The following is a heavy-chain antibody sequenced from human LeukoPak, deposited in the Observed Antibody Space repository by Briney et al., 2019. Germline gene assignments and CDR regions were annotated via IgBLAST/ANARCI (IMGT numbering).Heavy chain of an antibody. J-gene: IGHJ4*02. V-gene: IGHV4-59*01. D-gene: IGHD4-23*01. CDR2: IYYIEST. CDR3: AGVTGYGGNHDY. CDR1: GGSISNYY. Sequence: PSETLSLTCTVSGGSISNYYWSWIRQPPGKGLEWIGYIYYIESTNYNPSLKSRVTISVDTPKNQFSLKLSSVTAGDTAMYYCAGVTGYGGNHDYWGQGTLVTVSS.